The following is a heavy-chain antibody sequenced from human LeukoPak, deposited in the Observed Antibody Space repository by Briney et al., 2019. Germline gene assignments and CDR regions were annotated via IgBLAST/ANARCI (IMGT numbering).Heavy chain of an antibody. CDR1: GYTFTGYY. Sequence: ASVKVSCKASGYTFTGYYMHWVRQAPGQGLEWMGRINPNSGDTNYEQKFQGRVTMTRDTSISTAYMELSRLRSDDTAVYYCATSYIDSDYWGQGTLVTVSS. D-gene: IGHD2-2*02. CDR3: ATSYIDSDY. J-gene: IGHJ4*02. V-gene: IGHV1-2*06. CDR2: INPNSGDT.